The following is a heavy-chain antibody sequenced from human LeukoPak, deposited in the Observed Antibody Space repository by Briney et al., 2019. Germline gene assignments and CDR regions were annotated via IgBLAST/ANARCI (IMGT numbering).Heavy chain of an antibody. CDR2: IWYDGSDS. Sequence: PGESLRLSCAASGFTFRTYGMSWVRQAPGKGLQLVASIWYDGSDSLYTASVKGRFTISRDNPNNTVFLQMNSLRGDDTAVYYCAKCAGATHWYFDLWGRGTLVTVSS. J-gene: IGHJ2*01. D-gene: IGHD1-26*01. CDR1: GFTFRTYG. V-gene: IGHV3-33*06. CDR3: AKCAGATHWYFDL.